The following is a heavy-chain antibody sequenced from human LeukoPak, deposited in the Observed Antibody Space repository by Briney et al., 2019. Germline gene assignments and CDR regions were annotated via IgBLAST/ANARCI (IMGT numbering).Heavy chain of an antibody. Sequence: PSETLSLTCTVSGGSISSYYWSWIRQPAGKGLEWIGRIYTIGSTNYNPSLKSRVTMSVDTSKNQFSLKLSSVTAADTAVYYCARQRASDFWSGWDPRYFDLWGRGTLVTVSS. D-gene: IGHD3-3*01. V-gene: IGHV4-4*07. J-gene: IGHJ2*01. CDR2: IYTIGST. CDR3: ARQRASDFWSGWDPRYFDL. CDR1: GGSISSYY.